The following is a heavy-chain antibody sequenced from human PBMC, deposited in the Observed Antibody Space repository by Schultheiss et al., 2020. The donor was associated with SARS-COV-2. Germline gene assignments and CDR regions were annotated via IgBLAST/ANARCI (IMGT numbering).Heavy chain of an antibody. V-gene: IGHV4-34*01. J-gene: IGHJ6*02. CDR3: ARVYYGSGTSYYYYYGMDV. D-gene: IGHD3-10*01. Sequence: SQTLSLTCAVYGGSFTAYYWAWIRQSPGKGLEWIGEIDHSGSTNYNPSLKSRVTISVDTSKNQFSLKLNSVTAADTAVYYCARVYYGSGTSYYYYYGMDVWGQGTTVTVSS. CDR1: GGSFTAYY. CDR2: IDHSGST.